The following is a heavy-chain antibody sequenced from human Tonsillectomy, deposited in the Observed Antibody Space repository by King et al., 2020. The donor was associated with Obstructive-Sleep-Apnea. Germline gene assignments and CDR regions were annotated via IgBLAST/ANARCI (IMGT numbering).Heavy chain of an antibody. V-gene: IGHV4-39*01. CDR3: ARQTGDRDYFDY. J-gene: IGHJ4*02. CDR2: IYYSGST. D-gene: IGHD7-27*01. CDR1: GGSISSSSYY. Sequence: QLQESGPGLVKPSETLSLTCTVSGGSISSSSYYWGWIRQPPGKGLEWIGSIYYSGSTYYNPSLKGRVTISVDTSKNQFSLKLSSVTAADTAVYYCARQTGDRDYFDYWGQGTLVTVSS.